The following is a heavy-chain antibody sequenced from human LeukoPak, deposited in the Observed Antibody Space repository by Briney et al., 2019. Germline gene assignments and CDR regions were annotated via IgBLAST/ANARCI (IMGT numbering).Heavy chain of an antibody. CDR1: GFTFSSYA. Sequence: GGSLRLSCAASGFTFSSYAMHWVRQAPGKGLEWVAYIQYDGSNEQYAGSVKGRFSISRDSSKNILYPQMNSLRAEDTAVYYCAKDRCSNGVGCYYYYMDVWGKGTTVTISS. D-gene: IGHD2-8*01. CDR2: IQYDGSNE. V-gene: IGHV3-30*04. CDR3: AKDRCSNGVGCYYYYMDV. J-gene: IGHJ6*03.